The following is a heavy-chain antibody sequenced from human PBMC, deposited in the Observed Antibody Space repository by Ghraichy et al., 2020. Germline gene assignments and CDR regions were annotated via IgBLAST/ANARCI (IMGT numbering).Heavy chain of an antibody. J-gene: IGHJ4*02. CDR3: AKGGQKLANDFDY. CDR2: ISGSGGRK. D-gene: IGHD6-13*01. Sequence: GGSLRLSCAASGFTFSSYDMSWVRQAPGKGLEWVSDISGSGGRKYYADSVKGRFTISRDNSKNTLYLQMNSLRAEDTAVYYCAKGGQKLANDFDYWGQGTLVTVSS. CDR1: GFTFSSYD. V-gene: IGHV3-23*01.